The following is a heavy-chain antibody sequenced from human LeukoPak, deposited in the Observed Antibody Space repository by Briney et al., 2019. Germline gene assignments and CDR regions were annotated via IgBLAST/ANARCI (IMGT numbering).Heavy chain of an antibody. CDR1: GFTFSTFS. CDR3: ARDPQYFFDSSGFDY. Sequence: GGSLRLSCAASGFTFSTFSMHWVRQAPGKGLEWVSSMSDSSSYIYYADSVKGRFTISRDDANSSLYLQMNSLRVEDTAVYFCARDPQYFFDSSGFDYWGQGSLVAVSS. V-gene: IGHV3-21*01. D-gene: IGHD3-22*01. J-gene: IGHJ4*02. CDR2: MSDSSSYI.